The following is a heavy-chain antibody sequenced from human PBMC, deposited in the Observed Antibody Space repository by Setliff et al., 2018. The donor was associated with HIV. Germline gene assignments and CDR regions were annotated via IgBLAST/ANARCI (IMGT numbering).Heavy chain of an antibody. D-gene: IGHD6-13*01. CDR1: GGSITTSTFY. V-gene: IGHV4-39*02. Sequence: SETLSLTCTVSGGSITTSTFYWGWIRQPPGKGLEWIGSIYYSGSTYYNPSLKSRRTITQHTSNNHFSLSLSTVTAADTAVYYCARGARLLDGDSDRWDYYYMAVWGKGTTVTVSS. J-gene: IGHJ6*03. CDR3: ARGARLLDGDSDRWDYYYMAV. CDR2: IYYSGST.